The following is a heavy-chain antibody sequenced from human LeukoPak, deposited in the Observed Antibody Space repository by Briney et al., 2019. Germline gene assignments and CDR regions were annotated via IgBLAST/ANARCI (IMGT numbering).Heavy chain of an antibody. J-gene: IGHJ3*02. CDR3: AKSYYYDTPAAFDI. CDR1: GFTFDDYA. D-gene: IGHD3-22*01. CDR2: ISWNSGSI. Sequence: PGGSLRLSCAASGFTFDDYATHWVRHAPGKGLEWVSGISWNSGSIGYADSVKGRFTISRDNAKDSLYLQMNSLRAEDTALYYCAKSYYYDTPAAFDIWGQGTMVTVSS. V-gene: IGHV3-9*01.